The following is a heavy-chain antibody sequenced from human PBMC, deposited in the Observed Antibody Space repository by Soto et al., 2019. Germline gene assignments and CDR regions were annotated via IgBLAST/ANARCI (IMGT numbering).Heavy chain of an antibody. Sequence: QVQLQESGPGLVKPSQTLSLNCSVSGDSINNADYYWSWIRQHAGQGLEWIGYIYYSGTTYYNPSLKSRVTISMDTSKNQFSLDMSSVTAADTAVYSCARVRGHGFDFRGQGTMVTVSS. D-gene: IGHD3-10*01. CDR1: GDSINNADYY. CDR2: IYYSGTT. CDR3: ARVRGHGFDF. J-gene: IGHJ3*01. V-gene: IGHV4-31*03.